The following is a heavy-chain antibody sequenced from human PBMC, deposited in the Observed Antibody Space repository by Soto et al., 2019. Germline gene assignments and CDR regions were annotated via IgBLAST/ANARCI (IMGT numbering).Heavy chain of an antibody. Sequence: SETLSLTCSVSGGSISSYYWSWIRQPPGKGLEWIAYIYYSGTSYNPSLKSRVSISLDTPKNQFSLKLSSVTAADTAVYYCARDKITGLFDYWGQGNLVTVSS. D-gene: IGHD2-8*02. CDR1: GGSISSYY. J-gene: IGHJ4*02. V-gene: IGHV4-59*01. CDR3: ARDKITGLFDY. CDR2: IYYSGT.